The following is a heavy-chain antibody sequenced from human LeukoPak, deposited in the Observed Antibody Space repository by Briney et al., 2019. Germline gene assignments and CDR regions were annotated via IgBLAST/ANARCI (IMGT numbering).Heavy chain of an antibody. CDR2: INYSGST. D-gene: IGHD1-26*01. CDR3: ARDSKSKGSWDPDAFDI. CDR1: GGSISSYS. V-gene: IGHV4-59*01. J-gene: IGHJ3*02. Sequence: SETLSLTCSVSGGSISSYSWSWIRQPPGKGLEWIGYINYSGSTNYNPSLKSRVTISVDTSKNQFSLKLSSVTAADTAVYYCARDSKSKGSWDPDAFDIWGQGTMVTVSS.